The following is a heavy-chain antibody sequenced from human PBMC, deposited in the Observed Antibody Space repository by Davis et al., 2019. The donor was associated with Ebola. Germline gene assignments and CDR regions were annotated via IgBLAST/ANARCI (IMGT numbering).Heavy chain of an antibody. CDR1: GGSLSGYF. J-gene: IGHJ5*02. CDR3: ARARAYNWFDP. Sequence: SETLSLTCAVHGGSLSGYFWTWIRQTPGKGLEWIGEVNRSGITNYNPSLRSRVAISVDTSKSQFSLKLSSVSAADTAVYYCARARAYNWFDPWGQGTLVTVSA. CDR2: VNRSGIT. V-gene: IGHV4-34*01.